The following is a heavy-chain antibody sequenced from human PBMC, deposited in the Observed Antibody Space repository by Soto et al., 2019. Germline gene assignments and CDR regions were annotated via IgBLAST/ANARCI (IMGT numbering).Heavy chain of an antibody. Sequence: EVHVLESGGGLIQPGGSLRLSCAASGFTFSSHGMSWVRQAPGKGLEWVSRVANGESPQYEDPVKGRFTISRDESTSTLYLERTNLRAEVTAKYSCARGTPTIKSLAYWVDPWGHGNGVTVS. J-gene: IGHJ5*02. V-gene: IGHV3-23*01. CDR3: ARGTPTIKSLAYWVDP. CDR1: GFTFSSHG. CDR2: VANGESP. D-gene: IGHD2-21*01.